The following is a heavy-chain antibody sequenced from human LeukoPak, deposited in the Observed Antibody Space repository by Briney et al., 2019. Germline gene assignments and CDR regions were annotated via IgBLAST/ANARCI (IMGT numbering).Heavy chain of an antibody. CDR3: SRSAYYDGSGNYYDY. D-gene: IGHD3-22*01. J-gene: IGHJ4*02. CDR2: INSDGSST. V-gene: IGHV3-74*01. Sequence: PGGSLRLSCAASGFSFSSYWMHWVRQTPGKGLVWVSRINSDGSSTTYADSVKGRFTMSRDNAKNTLYLQMNGLRAEDTAVYYCSRSAYYDGSGNYYDYWGQGTLVTVSS. CDR1: GFSFSSYW.